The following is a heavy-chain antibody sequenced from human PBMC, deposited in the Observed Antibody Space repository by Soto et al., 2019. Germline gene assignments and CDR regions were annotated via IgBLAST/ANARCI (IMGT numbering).Heavy chain of an antibody. J-gene: IGHJ4*02. V-gene: IGHV5-51*01. CDR3: ATGGYCSDTTCYNFFDY. Sequence: GESLKISCQGSGYSFTTYWIGWVRQMPGKGLEWMGIIYPSDSDTRYSPSFQGQVTISADKSISTAYLQWSSLKASDTAIYYCATGGYCSDTTCYNFFDYWGQGTLVTVSS. CDR2: IYPSDSDT. D-gene: IGHD2-2*02. CDR1: GYSFTTYW.